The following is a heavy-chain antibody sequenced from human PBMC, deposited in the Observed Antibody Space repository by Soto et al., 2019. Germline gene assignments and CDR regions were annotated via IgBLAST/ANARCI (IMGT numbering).Heavy chain of an antibody. CDR1: VFTFSVYA. CDR3: ASLGVGDWANYYYYYGMDV. D-gene: IGHD2-21*02. J-gene: IGHJ6*02. CDR2: VTANGGST. Sequence: GGSLRLSCAAAVFTFSVYAMTWCRQAPGKGLEWVSAVTANGGSTYSADSVKGRFTISRDNSKNTLFLQMNSLRAEDTAVYYCASLGVGDWANYYYYYGMDVWGQGTTVTVSS. V-gene: IGHV3-23*01.